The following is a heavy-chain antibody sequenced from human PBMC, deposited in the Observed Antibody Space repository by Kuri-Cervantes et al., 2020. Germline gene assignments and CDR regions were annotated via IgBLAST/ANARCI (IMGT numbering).Heavy chain of an antibody. J-gene: IGHJ3*02. CDR3: ARPDRDCSGGSCSDAFDI. CDR1: GYSFTCYW. CDR2: IYPGDSDT. Sequence: KVSCKGSGYSFTCYWIGWVRQMPGKGLEWMGIIYPGDSDTRYSPSFQGQVTISADKSISTAYLQWSSLKASDTAMYYCARPDRDCSGGSCSDAFDIWGQGTMVTVSS. V-gene: IGHV5-51*01. D-gene: IGHD2-15*01.